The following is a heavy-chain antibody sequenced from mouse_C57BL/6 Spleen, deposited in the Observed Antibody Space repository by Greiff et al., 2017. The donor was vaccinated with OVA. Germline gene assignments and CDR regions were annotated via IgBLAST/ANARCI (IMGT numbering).Heavy chain of an antibody. J-gene: IGHJ3*01. CDR1: GYTFTSYW. CDR3: ARDYYDYDWFAY. Sequence: QVQLQQPGAELVKPGASVKLSCKASGYTFTSYWMHWVKQRPGQGLEWSGMINPNSGSTNYNEKFKSKATLTVDKSSSTAYMQLSSLTSEDSAVYYCARDYYDYDWFAYWGQGTLVTVSA. D-gene: IGHD2-4*01. V-gene: IGHV1-64*01. CDR2: INPNSGST.